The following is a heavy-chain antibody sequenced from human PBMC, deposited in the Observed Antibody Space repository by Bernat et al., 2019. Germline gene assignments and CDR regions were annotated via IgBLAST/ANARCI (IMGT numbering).Heavy chain of an antibody. D-gene: IGHD3-22*01. CDR3: ARQSKIVVVTYYYYGMDV. J-gene: IGHJ6*02. CDR1: GGSISSSSYY. V-gene: IGHV4-39*01. Sequence: QLQLQESGPGLVEPSETLSLTCTVSGGSISSSSYYWGWIRQPPGKGLEWIGSIYYSGSTYYNPSLKSRVTISVDTSKNQFSLKLSSVTAADTAVYYCARQSKIVVVTYYYYGMDVWGQGTTVTVSS. CDR2: IYYSGST.